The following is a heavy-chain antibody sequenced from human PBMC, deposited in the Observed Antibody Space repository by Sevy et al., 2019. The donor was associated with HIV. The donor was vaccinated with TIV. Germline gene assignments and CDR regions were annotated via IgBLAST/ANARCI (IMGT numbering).Heavy chain of an antibody. CDR1: KYSFTNFW. V-gene: IGHV5-51*01. D-gene: IGHD6-6*01. CDR3: ARQASIGAPNDY. J-gene: IGHJ4*02. CDR2: IYPGDSDT. Sequence: GESLKISCKGSKYSFTNFWIGWVRQMPGKGLEWMGMIYPGDSDTRYSPSFKGQVTISADKSISTAYLQWSSLKASDTAMYYCARQASIGAPNDYWGQGTLVTVSS.